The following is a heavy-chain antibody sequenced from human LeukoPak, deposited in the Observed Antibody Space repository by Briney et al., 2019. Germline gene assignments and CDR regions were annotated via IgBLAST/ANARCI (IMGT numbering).Heavy chain of an antibody. CDR3: ARVIKSGWEGELSD. CDR2: ISSDGSST. D-gene: IGHD6-25*01. CDR1: GFTFSSYW. J-gene: IGHJ4*02. Sequence: GVSLRLSCAASGFTFSSYWMHWVRQAPGKGLVWVSRISSDGSSTHYAGSVKGRFTISRDNAKNTLYLQMNSLRAEDTAVYYCARVIKSGWEGELSDWGQGTLVTVSS. V-gene: IGHV3-74*01.